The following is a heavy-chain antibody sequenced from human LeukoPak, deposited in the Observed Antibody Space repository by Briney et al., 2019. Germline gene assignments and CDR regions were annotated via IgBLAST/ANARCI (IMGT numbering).Heavy chain of an antibody. Sequence: GGSLRLSCAASGFTFSSYAMSLVRQAPGKGLEWVSAISAGSSTYYADSVKGRFTISRDNSKNTLYLQMNSLRAEDTAVYYCAKGGSTSPNGINDYWGQGTLVTVSS. D-gene: IGHD2-2*01. CDR1: GFTFSSYA. J-gene: IGHJ4*02. CDR3: AKGGSTSPNGINDY. V-gene: IGHV3-23*01. CDR2: ISAGSST.